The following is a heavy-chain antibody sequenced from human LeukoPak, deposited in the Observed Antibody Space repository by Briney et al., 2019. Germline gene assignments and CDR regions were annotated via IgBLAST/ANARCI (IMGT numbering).Heavy chain of an antibody. V-gene: IGHV4-59*11. CDR3: PREGKGLGIFDS. CDR1: GGSLSGHY. Sequence: TSETLSLTRTVSGGSLSGHYLSWIRQPPGKGLEWIGYIYYSGSTNYNPYLKSRVTMPVDTSNNQSPLNLSSVTSAHTAVFFFPREGKGLGIFDSWGQGTLVTVSS. CDR2: IYYSGST. D-gene: IGHD3-16*01. J-gene: IGHJ4*02.